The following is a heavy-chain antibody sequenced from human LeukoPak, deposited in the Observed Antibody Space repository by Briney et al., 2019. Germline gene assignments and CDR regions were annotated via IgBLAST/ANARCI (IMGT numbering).Heavy chain of an antibody. CDR3: ARDSPRSGYTDY. J-gene: IGHJ4*02. D-gene: IGHD3-3*01. Sequence: SETLSLTCAVYGGSFSGYYWSWIRQPPGKGLEWIGEINHSGSTNYNPSLKSRVTISVDTSKNQFSLKLSSVTAADTAVYYCARDSPRSGYTDYWGQGTLVTVSS. CDR1: GGSFSGYY. V-gene: IGHV4-34*01. CDR2: INHSGST.